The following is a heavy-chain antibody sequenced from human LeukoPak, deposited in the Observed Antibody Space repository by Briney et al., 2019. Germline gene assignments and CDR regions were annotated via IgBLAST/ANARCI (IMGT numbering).Heavy chain of an antibody. CDR2: INPTGGST. Sequence: ASVKVSCKASGYTFTSYYMHWVRQAPGQGLEWMGLINPTGGSTSYAQQFQGRISMSRDTSTSTVYMEMSSLTSEDTALYYCARESTAFDYWGQGTLVTVSS. V-gene: IGHV1-46*01. CDR3: ARESTAFDY. J-gene: IGHJ4*02. CDR1: GYTFTSYY.